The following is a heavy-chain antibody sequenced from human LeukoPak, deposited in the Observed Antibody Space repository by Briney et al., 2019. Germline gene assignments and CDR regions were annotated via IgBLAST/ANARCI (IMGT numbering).Heavy chain of an antibody. V-gene: IGHV4-34*01. J-gene: IGHJ6*03. D-gene: IGHD3-10*01. CDR2: KNYSGST. CDR1: GGSYSGYC. Sequence: SETLSLTCAVYGGSYSGYCWSWIRQPPGRGLEWIGEKNYSGSTNYNPSLKSRVTISVDTSKIQTSLKLSSVTAADTAVYYCARGLKPDYYGSGSYYRIYYYYYMDVWGKGTTVTVSS. CDR3: ARGLKPDYYGSGSYYRIYYYYYMDV.